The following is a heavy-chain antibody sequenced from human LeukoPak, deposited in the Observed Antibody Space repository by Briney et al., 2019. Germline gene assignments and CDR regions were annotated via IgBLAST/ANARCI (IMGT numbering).Heavy chain of an antibody. J-gene: IGHJ3*02. Sequence: SETLSLTCAVSGGSISSSNWWSWVRPPPGKGLEWIGEIYHSGSTNYNPSLKSRVTISVDKSKNQFSLKLSSVTAADTAVYYCARVIVVVNGAIAFDIWGQGTMVTVSS. CDR1: GGSISSSNW. V-gene: IGHV4-4*02. CDR2: IYHSGST. D-gene: IGHD3-22*01. CDR3: ARVIVVVNGAIAFDI.